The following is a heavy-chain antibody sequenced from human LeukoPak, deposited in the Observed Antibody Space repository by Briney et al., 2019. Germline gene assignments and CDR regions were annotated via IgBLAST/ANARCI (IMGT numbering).Heavy chain of an antibody. CDR3: ARDPPYSSSPIDY. CDR1: GFTFNSYS. Sequence: GGSLRLSCAASGFTFNSYSMNWVRQAPGKGLEWVSSISSSSSYIYYADSVKGRFTISRDNAKNSLYLQMNSLRAEDTAVYYCARDPPYSSSPIDYWGQGTLVTVSS. V-gene: IGHV3-21*01. J-gene: IGHJ4*02. D-gene: IGHD6-6*01. CDR2: ISSSSSYI.